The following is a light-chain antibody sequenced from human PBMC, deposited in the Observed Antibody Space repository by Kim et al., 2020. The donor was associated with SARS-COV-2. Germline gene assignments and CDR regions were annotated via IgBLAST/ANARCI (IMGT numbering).Light chain of an antibody. CDR3: QQSHTAPLLT. V-gene: IGKV1-39*01. Sequence: DIQMTQSPSSLSASVGDRVTIACRASQSITSYLNWYQQKPGEAPKLLIYASSSLQNGVPSRFSGSGSGTDFTLTINNLQPEDFATYYCQQSHTAPLLTFGGGTKLEIK. CDR2: ASS. J-gene: IGKJ4*01. CDR1: QSITSY.